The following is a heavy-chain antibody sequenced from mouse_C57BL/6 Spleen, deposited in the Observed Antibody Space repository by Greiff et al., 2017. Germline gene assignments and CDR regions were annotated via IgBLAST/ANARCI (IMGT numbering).Heavy chain of an antibody. CDR3: VSSYDGWGFAY. Sequence: VKLQQPGAELVKPGASVKLSCKASGYTFTSYWMHWVKQRPGQGLEWIGMIHPNSGSTNYNEKFKSKATLTVDKSSSTAYMQLSSLTSEDSAVXYCVSSYDGWGFAYWGQGTLVTVSA. CDR1: GYTFTSYW. D-gene: IGHD2-3*01. J-gene: IGHJ3*01. CDR2: IHPNSGST. V-gene: IGHV1-64*01.